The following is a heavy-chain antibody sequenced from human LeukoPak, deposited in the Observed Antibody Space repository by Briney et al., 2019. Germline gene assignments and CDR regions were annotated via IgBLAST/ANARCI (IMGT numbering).Heavy chain of an antibody. V-gene: IGHV4-39*07. J-gene: IGHJ4*02. CDR2: IYDSGST. CDR1: GGSIGSSTYY. Sequence: SETLSLTCTVSGGSIGSSTYYWGWIRQPPGKGLQWIGSIYDSGSTYSNPSLKSRLTISVDTSKNQFSLRLSSVTAADTAVYYCGRDKTKWDYWGQGTLVTVSS. D-gene: IGHD2-8*01. CDR3: GRDKTKWDY.